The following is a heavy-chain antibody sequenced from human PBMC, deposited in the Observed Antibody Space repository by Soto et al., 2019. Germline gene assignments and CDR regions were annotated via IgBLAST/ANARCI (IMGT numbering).Heavy chain of an antibody. V-gene: IGHV3-48*01. CDR1: GFTFSSYS. J-gene: IGHJ4*02. CDR2: ISSSSSTI. CDR3: ARGRESPRISKNTQFLFDY. Sequence: GGSLRLSCAASGFTFSSYSMNWVRQAPGKGLEWVSYISSSSSTIYYADSVKGRFTISRDNAKNSLYLQMNSLRAEDTAVYYCARGRESPRISKNTQFLFDYWGQGTLVTVSS. D-gene: IGHD2-21*01.